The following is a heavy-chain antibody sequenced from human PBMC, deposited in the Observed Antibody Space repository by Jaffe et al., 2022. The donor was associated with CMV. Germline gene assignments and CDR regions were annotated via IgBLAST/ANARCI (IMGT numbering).Heavy chain of an antibody. CDR2: ISSSSSYI. J-gene: IGHJ6*02. Sequence: EVQLVESGGGLVKPGGSLRLSCAASGFTFSSYSMNWVRQAPGKGLEWVSSISSSSSYIYYADSVKGRFTISRDNAKNSLYLQMNSLRAEDTAVYYCARDRYYYDSSGYPLHYYYGMDVWGQGTTVTVSS. CDR1: GFTFSSYS. V-gene: IGHV3-21*01. CDR3: ARDRYYYDSSGYPLHYYYGMDV. D-gene: IGHD3-22*01.